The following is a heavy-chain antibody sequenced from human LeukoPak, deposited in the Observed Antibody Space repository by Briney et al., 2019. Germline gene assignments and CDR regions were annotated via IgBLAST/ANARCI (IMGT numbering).Heavy chain of an antibody. Sequence: GGSLRLSCAASRFTFSSYAMSWVRQAPGKGLEWVSAISGSGGSTYYADSVKGRFTISRDNSKNTLYLQMNSLRAEDTAVYYCAKFRSYCSSTSCFYSYFYYYYGMDVWGQGTTVTVSS. J-gene: IGHJ6*02. V-gene: IGHV3-23*01. CDR1: RFTFSSYA. D-gene: IGHD2-2*01. CDR2: ISGSGGST. CDR3: AKFRSYCSSTSCFYSYFYYYYGMDV.